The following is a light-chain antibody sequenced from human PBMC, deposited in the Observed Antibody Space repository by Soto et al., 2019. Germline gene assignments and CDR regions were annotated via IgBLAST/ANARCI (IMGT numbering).Light chain of an antibody. J-gene: IGLJ1*01. CDR2: DVS. V-gene: IGLV2-14*01. CDR3: RSYTSSNTPHYV. CDR1: SSDVGGYNY. Sequence: QSALTQPASVSGSPGQSITISCTGTSSDVGGYNYVSWYQQHPGKAPKLMIYDVSNRPSGVSNRFSGSKSGNTASLTISGLQAEDEADYYCRSYTSSNTPHYVFGTGTKLTV.